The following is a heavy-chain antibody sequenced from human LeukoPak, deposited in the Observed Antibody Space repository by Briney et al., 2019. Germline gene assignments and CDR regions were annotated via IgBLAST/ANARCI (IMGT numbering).Heavy chain of an antibody. D-gene: IGHD1-20*01. Sequence: SETLSLTCAVSGGSISSGGYSWSWIRQPPGKGLEWIGYIYHSGSTYYNPSLKSRVTISVDRSKNQFSLKLSSVTAADTAVYYCARQNNFFAPWGQGTLVTVSS. V-gene: IGHV4-30-2*01. CDR2: IYHSGST. CDR3: ARQNNFFAP. CDR1: GGSISSGGYS. J-gene: IGHJ5*02.